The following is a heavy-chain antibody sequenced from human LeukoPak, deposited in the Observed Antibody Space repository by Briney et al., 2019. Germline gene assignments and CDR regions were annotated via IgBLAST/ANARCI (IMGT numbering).Heavy chain of an antibody. Sequence: ASVKVSCKASGYTFTSYDINWVRQATGQGLEWMGWMNPNSGNTGYAQKFQGGVTMTRNTSISTAYMELSSLRSEDTAVYYCARGVAGRRPYYYYMDVWGKGTTVTISS. CDR3: ARGVAGRRPYYYYMDV. CDR2: MNPNSGNT. V-gene: IGHV1-8*01. J-gene: IGHJ6*03. CDR1: GYTFTSYD. D-gene: IGHD6-19*01.